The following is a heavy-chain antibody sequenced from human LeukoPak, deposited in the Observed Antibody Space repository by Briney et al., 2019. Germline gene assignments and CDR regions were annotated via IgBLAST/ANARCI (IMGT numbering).Heavy chain of an antibody. Sequence: PSETLSLTCAVYGGSFSGYYWSWIRQPPGKGLEWIGEINHSGSTNYNPSLKSRVTISVDTSKNQFSLKLSSVTAADTAVYYCARGKWLLGSVDHWGQGTLVTVSS. J-gene: IGHJ4*02. D-gene: IGHD5-24*01. CDR2: INHSGST. CDR1: GGSFSGYY. CDR3: ARGKWLLGSVDH. V-gene: IGHV4-34*01.